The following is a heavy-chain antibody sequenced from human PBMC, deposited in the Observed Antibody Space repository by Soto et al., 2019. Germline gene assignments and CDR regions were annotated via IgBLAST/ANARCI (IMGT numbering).Heavy chain of an antibody. CDR3: ARVRPGYYDSSGYFDY. J-gene: IGHJ4*02. D-gene: IGHD3-22*01. CDR1: GYTFTSYD. Sequence: QVQLVQSGAEVKKPGASVKVSCKASGYTFTSYDINWVRQATGQGLEWMGWMNPNSGNTGYAQKFQGRVTMTRNTSISAAYMEPSSLRSEDAAVYYGARVRPGYYDSSGYFDYWGQGPLVTVSS. CDR2: MNPNSGNT. V-gene: IGHV1-8*01.